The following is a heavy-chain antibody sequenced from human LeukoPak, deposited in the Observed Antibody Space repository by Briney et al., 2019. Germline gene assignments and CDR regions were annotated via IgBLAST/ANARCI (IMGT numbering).Heavy chain of an antibody. CDR3: LRQGVGSPPR. CDR1: GFTVSSND. Sequence: GGSSRPSCAASGFTVSSNDMSWVRQAPGKGLEWVSLIYAGGSASAYYADSVKGRFTGSRHDSKNTLDLQMNSLKPDDTAVYYCLRQGVGSPPRWGQGTLVTVSS. V-gene: IGHV3-53*04. J-gene: IGHJ4*02. CDR2: IYAGGSASA. D-gene: IGHD1-26*01.